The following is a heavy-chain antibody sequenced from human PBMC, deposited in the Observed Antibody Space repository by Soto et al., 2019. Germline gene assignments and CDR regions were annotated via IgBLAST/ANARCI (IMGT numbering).Heavy chain of an antibody. J-gene: IGHJ3*02. CDR3: VRTWHGFDI. CDR2: INGDGSYT. Sequence: EVQLVESGGGLVQPGGSLRLSCAASGFTFSTYWMHWVRQAPEKGLLWVSHINGDGSYTDFADSVKGRFTISRDNAMNPVYLQMQSLRVEDTAVHFCVRTWHGFDIWGPGTMVTVSS. V-gene: IGHV3-74*01. CDR1: GFTFSTYW.